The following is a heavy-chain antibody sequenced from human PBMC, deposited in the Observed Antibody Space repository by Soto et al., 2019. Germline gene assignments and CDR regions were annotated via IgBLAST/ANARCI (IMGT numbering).Heavy chain of an antibody. V-gene: IGHV1-18*01. CDR1: GYTFTSFG. J-gene: IGHJ4*02. CDR2: ISPESDRA. CDR3: TRDLFFISLSTVAADAY. Sequence: VQLVQSGAEVKKPGASVRVSCKASGYTFTSFGLSWVRQAPGQGPEWMGWISPESDRANYAHKFQARITMTTDTSTNTAYMDLRCLRSADTSVYYWTRDLFFISLSTVAADAYWGQGTLVSVS. D-gene: IGHD6-25*01.